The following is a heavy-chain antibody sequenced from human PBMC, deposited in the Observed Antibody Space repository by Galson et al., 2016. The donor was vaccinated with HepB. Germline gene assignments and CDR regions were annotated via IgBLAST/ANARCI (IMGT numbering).Heavy chain of an antibody. Sequence: SLRLSCAASGFTFTNYDMHWFRQAPGKGLEWVSYITRSGGTTLYADSVKGRFTISRDNAKNSLYLQMNNLRDEDTAVYYCARDVRGSEEYWGQGALVTVSS. J-gene: IGHJ4*02. CDR3: ARDVRGSEEY. CDR1: GFTFTNYD. D-gene: IGHD1-26*01. V-gene: IGHV3-48*02. CDR2: ITRSGGTT.